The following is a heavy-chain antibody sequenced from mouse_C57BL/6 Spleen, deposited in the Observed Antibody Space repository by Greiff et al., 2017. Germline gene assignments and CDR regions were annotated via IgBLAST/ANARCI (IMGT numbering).Heavy chain of an antibody. V-gene: IGHV5-9-1*02. J-gene: IGHJ4*01. CDR3: TREGTGTVYYAMDY. Sequence: EVKLVESGEGLVKPGGSLKLSCAASGFTFSSYAMSWVRQTPEKRLEWVAYISSGGDYIYYADTVKGRFTISRDNARNTLYLQMSSLKSEDTAMYYCTREGTGTVYYAMDYWGQGTSVTVSS. CDR2: ISSGGDYI. CDR1: GFTFSSYA. D-gene: IGHD4-1*01.